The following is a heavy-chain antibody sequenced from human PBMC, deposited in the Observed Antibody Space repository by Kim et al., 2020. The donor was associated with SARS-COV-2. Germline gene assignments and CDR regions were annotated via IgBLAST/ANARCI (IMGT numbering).Heavy chain of an antibody. V-gene: IGHV4-34*01. J-gene: IGHJ1*01. CDR2: INHSGST. Sequence: SETLSLTCAVYGGSFSGYYWSWIRQPPGKGLEWIGEINHSGSTNFNPSLKSRVTISVDTSKNQFSLKLSSVTAADTAVYYCARVSGPGRGGKIQHWGQGTLVTVSS. D-gene: IGHD3-16*01. CDR1: GGSFSGYY. CDR3: ARVSGPGRGGKIQH.